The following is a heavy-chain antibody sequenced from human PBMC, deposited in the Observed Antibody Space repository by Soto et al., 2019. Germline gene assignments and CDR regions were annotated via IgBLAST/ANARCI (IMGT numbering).Heavy chain of an antibody. CDR1: GGSISSGDYY. V-gene: IGHV4-30-4*01. CDR3: AIALTSIASSGYYYYMDV. J-gene: IGHJ6*03. Sequence: SETLSLTCTVSGGSISSGDYYWSWIRQPPGKGLEWIGYIYYSGSTYYNPSLKSRVTISVDTSKNQFSLKLSSVTAADTAVYYCAIALTSIASSGYYYYMDVWGKGTKVTVSS. CDR2: IYYSGST. D-gene: IGHD6-6*01.